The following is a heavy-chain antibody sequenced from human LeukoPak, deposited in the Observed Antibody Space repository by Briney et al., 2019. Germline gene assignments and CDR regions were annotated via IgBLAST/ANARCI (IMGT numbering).Heavy chain of an antibody. CDR2: ISYDGSNK. D-gene: IGHD5-12*01. CDR1: GFTFSSYA. V-gene: IGHV3-30-3*01. Sequence: PGRSLRLSCAASGFTFSSYAMHWVRQAPGKGLEWVAVISYDGSNKYYADSVKGRFTISRDNSKNTLYLQMNSLRAEDTAVYYCARVGSPMRAMIYWGQGTLVTVSS. J-gene: IGHJ4*02. CDR3: ARVGSPMRAMIY.